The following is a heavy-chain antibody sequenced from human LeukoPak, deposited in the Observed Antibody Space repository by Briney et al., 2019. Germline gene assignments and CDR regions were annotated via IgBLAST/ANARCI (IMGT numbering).Heavy chain of an antibody. D-gene: IGHD6-6*01. Sequence: GGSLRLSCVASGFTFSSYAMSWVRQAPGKGLEWVSAISGSGGSTYYADSVEGRFTISRDNSKNTLYLQMNSLRAEDTAVYYCAKVFPAGYSSSSGPYQTPPDYWGQGTLVTVSS. CDR2: ISGSGGST. J-gene: IGHJ4*02. V-gene: IGHV3-23*01. CDR3: AKVFPAGYSSSSGPYQTPPDY. CDR1: GFTFSSYA.